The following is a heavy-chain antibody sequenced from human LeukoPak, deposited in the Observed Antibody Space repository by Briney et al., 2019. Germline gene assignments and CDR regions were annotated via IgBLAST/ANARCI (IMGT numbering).Heavy chain of an antibody. Sequence: GESLKISCEGSGYSFTSYWIGWVRQMPGKGLEWMGIIYPGDSDTRYSPSFQGQVTISADKSISTAYLQWSSLKASDTAMYYCARRSYSSGWFLGAFDIWGQGTMVTVSS. CDR2: IYPGDSDT. V-gene: IGHV5-51*01. J-gene: IGHJ3*02. D-gene: IGHD6-19*01. CDR1: GYSFTSYW. CDR3: ARRSYSSGWFLGAFDI.